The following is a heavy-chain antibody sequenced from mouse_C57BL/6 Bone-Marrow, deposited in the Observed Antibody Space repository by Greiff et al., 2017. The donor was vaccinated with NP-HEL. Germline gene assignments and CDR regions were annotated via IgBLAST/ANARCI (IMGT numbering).Heavy chain of an antibody. CDR2: IDPEDGDT. CDR3: TTGDYGNYWYFDV. J-gene: IGHJ1*03. Sequence: VQLQQSGAELVRPGASVKLSCTASGFNIKDYYMHWVKQRPEQGLEWIGRIDPEDGDTEYAPKFQGKATMTADTSSNTAYLQLSSLTSEDTAVYYCTTGDYGNYWYFDVWGTGTTVTVSA. V-gene: IGHV14-1*01. D-gene: IGHD2-1*01. CDR1: GFNIKDYY.